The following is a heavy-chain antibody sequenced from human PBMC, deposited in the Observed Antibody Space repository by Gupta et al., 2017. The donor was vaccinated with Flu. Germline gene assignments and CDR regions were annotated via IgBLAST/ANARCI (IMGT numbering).Heavy chain of an antibody. CDR2: IYYSGST. J-gene: IGHJ4*02. V-gene: IGHV4-59*08. Sequence: IRQPPGKGLEWIGYIYYSGSTTYNPSLKSRVTISVDTSKNQVSLKLSSVTAADTAVYYCARHYFGSGPLVDYWGQGTLVTVSS. D-gene: IGHD3-10*01. CDR3: ARHYFGSGPLVDY.